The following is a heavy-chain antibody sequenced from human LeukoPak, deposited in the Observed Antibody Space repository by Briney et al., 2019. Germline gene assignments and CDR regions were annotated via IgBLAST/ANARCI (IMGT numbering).Heavy chain of an antibody. J-gene: IGHJ4*02. CDR1: GGSISSYY. CDR2: IYYSGST. V-gene: IGHV4-59*08. Sequence: SETLSLTCTVSGGSISSYYWSWIRQPPGKGLEWIGYIYYSGSTNYNPSLKSRVTISVDTSKSQFSLKLSSVTAADTAVYYCARHADIIAAAPFDYWGQGTLVTVSS. D-gene: IGHD6-13*01. CDR3: ARHADIIAAAPFDY.